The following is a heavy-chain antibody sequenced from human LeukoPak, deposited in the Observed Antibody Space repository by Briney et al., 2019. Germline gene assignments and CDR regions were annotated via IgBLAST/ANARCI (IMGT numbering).Heavy chain of an antibody. D-gene: IGHD6-19*01. CDR2: INWNGDST. J-gene: IGHJ5*02. CDR1: GFTFGDYG. Sequence: GGSLRLSCAASGFTFGDYGMSWVRQGPGEGLEWVSGINWNGDSTGYADSVKGRFTISRDNAKNTLYLQMNSLRAEDTALYYCARPGYSTDWGRFDPWGQGTLVTVSS. CDR3: ARPGYSTDWGRFDP. V-gene: IGHV3-20*04.